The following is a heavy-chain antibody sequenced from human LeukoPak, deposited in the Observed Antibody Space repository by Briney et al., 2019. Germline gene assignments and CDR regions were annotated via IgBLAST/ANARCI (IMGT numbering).Heavy chain of an antibody. V-gene: IGHV3-23*01. D-gene: IGHD6-13*01. CDR3: AKRGDGTSWPGFDY. J-gene: IGHJ4*02. CDR2: ISGSGGST. Sequence: GGSLRLSCAASGFTFSSYAMSWVRQAPGKGLEWVSGISGSGGSTYYADSVKGRFTISRDNSENTLYLQMNSLRAEDTAVYYCAKRGDGTSWPGFDYWGQGTLVTVSS. CDR1: GFTFSSYA.